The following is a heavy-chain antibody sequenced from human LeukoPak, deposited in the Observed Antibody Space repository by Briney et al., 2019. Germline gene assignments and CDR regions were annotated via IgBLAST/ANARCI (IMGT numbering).Heavy chain of an antibody. Sequence: GSLRLSCAASGFSISNYWMSWVRQPPGKGLEWIGEINHSGSTNYNPSLKSRVTISVDTSKNQFSLKLSSVTAADTAVYYCARGKYDFWSGYYLYYYYGMDVWGQGTTVTVSS. J-gene: IGHJ6*02. V-gene: IGHV4-4*02. CDR3: ARGKYDFWSGYYLYYYYGMDV. CDR1: GFSISNYW. D-gene: IGHD3-3*01. CDR2: INHSGST.